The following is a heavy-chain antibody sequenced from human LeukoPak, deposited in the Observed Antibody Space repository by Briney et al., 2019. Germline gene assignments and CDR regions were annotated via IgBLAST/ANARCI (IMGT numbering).Heavy chain of an antibody. CDR3: ARNFHEGRRYDSRGYRNDEPFAP. D-gene: IGHD3-22*01. V-gene: IGHV1-2*02. Sequence: ASVKVSCKASGYIFAAHYLHWVRQAPGQGLEWMGWINSNSGSTDYAQKFQGRVIMTRDLSISTSYMELSSLRSDDTAVYYCARNFHEGRRYDSRGYRNDEPFAPWGQGTLVTVSS. J-gene: IGHJ5*02. CDR2: INSNSGST. CDR1: GYIFAAHY.